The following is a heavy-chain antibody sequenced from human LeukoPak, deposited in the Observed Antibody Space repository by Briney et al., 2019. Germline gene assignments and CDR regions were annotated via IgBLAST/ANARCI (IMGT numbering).Heavy chain of an antibody. CDR1: GFAFSSYA. V-gene: IGHV3-23*01. CDR3: AKSYSSSWYYYFDY. J-gene: IGHJ4*02. D-gene: IGHD6-13*01. Sequence: GGSLRLSCAASGFAFSSYAMSWVRQAPGKGLEWVSAISGSGGSTYYADSVKGRFTIPRDNSKTTLYLQMNSLRAEDTAVYYCAKSYSSSWYYYFDYWGQGTLVTVSS. CDR2: ISGSGGST.